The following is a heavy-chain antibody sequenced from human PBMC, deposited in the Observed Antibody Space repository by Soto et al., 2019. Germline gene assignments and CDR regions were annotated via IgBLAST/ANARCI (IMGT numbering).Heavy chain of an antibody. Sequence: ASVKVSWKASGYTFSSYDINWVRQATGQGLEWMGWMNPNSGNTGYAQNFQGRVTMTRDTSISTAYMELSSLRSDDTAVYFCASYCGGGSCYNYWGQGTQVTVSS. D-gene: IGHD2-15*01. CDR2: MNPNSGNT. V-gene: IGHV1-8*01. J-gene: IGHJ4*02. CDR3: ASYCGGGSCYNY. CDR1: GYTFSSYD.